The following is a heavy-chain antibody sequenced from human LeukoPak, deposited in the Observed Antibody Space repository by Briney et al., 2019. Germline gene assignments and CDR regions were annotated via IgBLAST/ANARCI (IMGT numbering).Heavy chain of an antibody. CDR1: GFTFSSDS. Sequence: PGGSLRLPCAASGFTFSSDSMNWVRQAPGKGLEWVSSISSTGNYIYYTDSVKGRFTISRDNANNSLYLQMNSLGAEDTAVYYCARGGTPITIFGVVPYFDNWGQGTLVTVSS. D-gene: IGHD3-3*01. CDR2: ISSTGNYI. V-gene: IGHV3-21*01. J-gene: IGHJ4*02. CDR3: ARGGTPITIFGVVPYFDN.